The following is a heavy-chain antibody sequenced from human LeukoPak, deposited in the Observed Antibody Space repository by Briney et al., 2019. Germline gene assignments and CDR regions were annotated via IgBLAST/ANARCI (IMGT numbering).Heavy chain of an antibody. Sequence: GGSLRLSCTASGFTFPSYWMSWVRQAPGKGLEWVADIKQDGNEKYYVDSVKGRFTISRENARNSFYLQMNSLRAGDTAVYYCARVLNFSRGTVTPLSNWYFDLWGRGTLVTVS. CDR1: GFTFPSYW. CDR2: IKQDGNEK. J-gene: IGHJ2*01. D-gene: IGHD4-17*01. CDR3: ARVLNFSRGTVTPLSNWYFDL. V-gene: IGHV3-7*02.